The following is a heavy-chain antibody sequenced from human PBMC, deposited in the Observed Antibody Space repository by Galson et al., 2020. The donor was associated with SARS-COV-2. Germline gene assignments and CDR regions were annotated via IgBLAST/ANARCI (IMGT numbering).Heavy chain of an antibody. CDR1: GFTFSSYW. J-gene: IGHJ3*02. V-gene: IGHV3-7*03. CDR2: IKQNGSET. Sequence: GGSLRLSCAASGFTFSSYWMSWVRQAPGKGLEWVANIKQNGSETYYVDSVKGRFTISRDNAKNSLYLQMNSLRAEDTAVYYCARSMSGDSGSYYFDALDIWGQGTMVTVSS. D-gene: IGHD1-26*01. CDR3: ARSMSGDSGSYYFDALDI.